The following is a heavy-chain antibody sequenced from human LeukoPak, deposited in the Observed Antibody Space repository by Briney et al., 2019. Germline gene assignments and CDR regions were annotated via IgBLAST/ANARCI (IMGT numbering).Heavy chain of an antibody. CDR1: GFTFSSYA. CDR3: VRGEALWFGELPKTPYFDY. D-gene: IGHD3-10*01. Sequence: PGGSLRLSCSASGFTFSSYAMHWVRQAPGKGLEYVSAISSNGGGTYYANSVKGRFTISRDNSKNTLYLQMSSLRAEDTAVYYCVRGEALWFGELPKTPYFDYWGQGTLVTVSS. V-gene: IGHV3-64D*06. CDR2: ISSNGGGT. J-gene: IGHJ4*02.